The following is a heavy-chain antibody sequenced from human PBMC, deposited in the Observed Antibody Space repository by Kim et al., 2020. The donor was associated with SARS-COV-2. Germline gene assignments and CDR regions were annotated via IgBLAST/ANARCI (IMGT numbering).Heavy chain of an antibody. J-gene: IGHJ6*02. CDR1: GFTFSSYS. CDR3: ARDYYDSSGYSRSDYGMDV. V-gene: IGHV3-21*01. D-gene: IGHD3-22*01. CDR2: ISTSSYI. Sequence: GGSLRLSCAASGFTFSSYSMNWVRQAPGKGLEWVSSISTSSYIYYADSVKGRFTISRDNAKNSLYLQMNSLRAEDTAVYYCARDYYDSSGYSRSDYGMDVWGQGTTVTVSS.